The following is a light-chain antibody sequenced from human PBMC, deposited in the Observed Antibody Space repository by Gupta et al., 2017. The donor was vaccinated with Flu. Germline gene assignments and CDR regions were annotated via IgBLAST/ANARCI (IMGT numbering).Light chain of an antibody. V-gene: IGKV2-28*01. CDR3: MQALQTPLT. Sequence: DIVMTQSPLSLPVTPGEPAPISCRSSQSLLHSNGYNYLGWYLQKPGQSPQLLIYLGSNRASGVPDRFSGSGSGTDFTLKISRVEAKDVGVYYCMQALQTPLTFGGGTKVEIK. J-gene: IGKJ4*01. CDR2: LGS. CDR1: QSLLHSNGYNY.